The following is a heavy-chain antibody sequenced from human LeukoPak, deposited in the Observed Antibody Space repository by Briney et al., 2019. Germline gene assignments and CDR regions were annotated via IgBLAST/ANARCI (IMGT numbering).Heavy chain of an antibody. V-gene: IGHV3-30*04. J-gene: IGHJ4*02. CDR2: ISYDGSNK. CDR1: GFTFSSYA. Sequence: SGRSLRLSCAASGFTFSSYAMHWVRQAPGKGLEWEAVISYDGSNKYYADSVKGRFTISRDNSKNTLYLQMNSLRAEDTAVYYCASRAAAGTDYWGQGTLVTVSS. CDR3: ASRAAAGTDY. D-gene: IGHD6-13*01.